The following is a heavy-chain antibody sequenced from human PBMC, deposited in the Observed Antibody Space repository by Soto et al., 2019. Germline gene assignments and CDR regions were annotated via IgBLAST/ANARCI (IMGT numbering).Heavy chain of an antibody. CDR3: ARDHGGVITFE. D-gene: IGHD3-16*01. CDR1: GYTFTSYG. J-gene: IGHJ4*02. Sequence: QVQLVQSGVVVKKPGASVTVSCKTSGYTFTSYGISLVRQAPGQGLEWKGWISAYNGNTKYAQKLQGRVTMTTDTSTTTAYMELRSLRSDDTAVYYCARDHGGVITFEWGQGTLVTVSS. CDR2: ISAYNGNT. V-gene: IGHV1-18*01.